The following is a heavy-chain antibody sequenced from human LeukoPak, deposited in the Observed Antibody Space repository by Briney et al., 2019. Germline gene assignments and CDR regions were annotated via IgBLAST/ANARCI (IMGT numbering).Heavy chain of an antibody. Sequence: GGSLRLSCAASGFTLSKHWMTWVRQAPGKGLECVAIIKQDGSEKYYVNSVKGRFTISRDNAKNSLYLQMNSLRVEDTAVYYCGREWAVDFWGQGTLVAVSS. CDR3: GREWAVDF. CDR2: IKQDGSEK. CDR1: GFTLSKHW. V-gene: IGHV3-7*01. J-gene: IGHJ4*02.